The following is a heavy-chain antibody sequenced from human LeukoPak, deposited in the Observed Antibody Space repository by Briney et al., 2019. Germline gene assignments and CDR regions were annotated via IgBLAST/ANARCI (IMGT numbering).Heavy chain of an antibody. CDR1: GFTFSSYA. CDR2: LSSGGATT. Sequence: GSLRLSCAVSGFTFSSYAMSWVRQAPGRGLAWVSALSSGGATTYYADSVKGRFTISRDNYKNTLYLQMSSLRAEDTAVYYCAKVILGVTAPHWFDRWGQGTLVTVSP. J-gene: IGHJ5*02. CDR3: AKVILGVTAPHWFDR. V-gene: IGHV3-23*01. D-gene: IGHD3-3*01.